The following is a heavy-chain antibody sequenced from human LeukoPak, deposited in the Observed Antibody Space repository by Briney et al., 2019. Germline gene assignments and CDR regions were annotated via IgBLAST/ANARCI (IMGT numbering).Heavy chain of an antibody. CDR1: GFTFSSYW. D-gene: IGHD6-13*01. Sequence: GGSLRLSCAASGFTFSSYWMSWVRQAPGKGLEWVSAISGSGGGTYYADSVKGRFTISRDNSKNTLYLQMNSLRAEDTAVYYCAKGPAAAMTVNNYYFDYWGQGTLVTVSS. CDR2: ISGSGGGT. J-gene: IGHJ4*02. V-gene: IGHV3-23*01. CDR3: AKGPAAAMTVNNYYFDY.